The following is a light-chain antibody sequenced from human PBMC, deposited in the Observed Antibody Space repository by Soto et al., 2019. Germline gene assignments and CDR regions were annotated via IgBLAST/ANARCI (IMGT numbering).Light chain of an antibody. J-gene: IGKJ3*01. CDR1: QAISRS. V-gene: IGKV1-12*01. Sequence: DLQMTQSPSSVSASVGDRVTITCRASQAISRSLAWYQQKPGEAPKLLIYAASILQSGVPSRFSGSGSGTDFTLTITRLQPEDFASYYCQQANSFPFTFGPGTKV. CDR2: AAS. CDR3: QQANSFPFT.